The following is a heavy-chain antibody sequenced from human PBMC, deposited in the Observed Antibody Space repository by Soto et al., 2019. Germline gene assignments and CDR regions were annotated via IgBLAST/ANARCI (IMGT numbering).Heavy chain of an antibody. CDR3: ARGLKGYSRSWHLEYYYYYGMDV. CDR1: GGSFSGYY. Sequence: SETLSLTCAVYGGSFSGYYWSWIRQPPGKGLEWIGEINHSGSTNYNPSLKSRVTISVDTSKNQFSLKLSSVTAADTAVYYCARGLKGYSRSWHLEYYYYYGMDVWGQGTTGTGS. V-gene: IGHV4-34*01. J-gene: IGHJ6*02. CDR2: INHSGST. D-gene: IGHD6-13*01.